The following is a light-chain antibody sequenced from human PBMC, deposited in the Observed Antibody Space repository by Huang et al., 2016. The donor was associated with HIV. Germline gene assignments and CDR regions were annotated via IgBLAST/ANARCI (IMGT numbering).Light chain of an antibody. J-gene: IGKJ4*01. CDR2: WAS. CDR1: QIISYNSNNKHY. Sequence: DIMMTQSPDSLVVSLGERATINCQSSQIISYNSNNKHYLAWYQQKPGQPPKLLIYWASTRESGVPDRFTGSGSGTDFTLTISSLQAEDVAVYYCQQYYITPLTFGGGTKVEI. CDR3: QQYYITPLT. V-gene: IGKV4-1*01.